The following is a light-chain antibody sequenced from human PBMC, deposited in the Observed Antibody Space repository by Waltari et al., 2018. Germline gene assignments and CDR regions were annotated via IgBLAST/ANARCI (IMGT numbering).Light chain of an antibody. CDR2: NAS. Sequence: DIQMTQSPSTLSASVGDRVSITCPASQSINNCLAWYQHKPGKAPNLLIYNASSLESGVPSRFSGSGFGTEFTLTISSLQPDDVATYYCQQYKTYWSFGQGTKLEIK. CDR1: QSINNC. V-gene: IGKV1-5*03. J-gene: IGKJ2*01. CDR3: QQYKTYWS.